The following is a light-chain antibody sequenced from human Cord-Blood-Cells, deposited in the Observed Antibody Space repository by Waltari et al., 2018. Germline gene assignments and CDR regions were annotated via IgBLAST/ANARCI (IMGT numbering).Light chain of an antibody. Sequence: QSALTQPASVSGSPGQSITISCTGTSSDVGSYNLVSWYQQHPGKAPKLMIYEGSKRPSGVSNRFSGSKCGNTASLTNSGLQAEDEADYYCCSYAGSSTFVFGGGTKLTVL. CDR2: EGS. V-gene: IGLV2-23*03. J-gene: IGLJ2*01. CDR1: SSDVGSYNL. CDR3: CSYAGSSTFV.